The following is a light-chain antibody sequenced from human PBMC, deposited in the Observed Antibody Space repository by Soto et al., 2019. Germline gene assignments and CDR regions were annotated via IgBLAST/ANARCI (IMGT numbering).Light chain of an antibody. J-gene: IGLJ1*01. CDR1: SSDVGSYNL. CDR3: CSYGGSYV. V-gene: IGLV2-23*02. Sequence: QSALTQPASVSGSPGQSITISCTGTSSDVGSYNLVSWYQQHPGKAPKVMIYEVSKRPSGVSTRFSGSKSGNTASLTISGLQAEDEADYYCCSYGGSYVFGPGTKLTVL. CDR2: EVS.